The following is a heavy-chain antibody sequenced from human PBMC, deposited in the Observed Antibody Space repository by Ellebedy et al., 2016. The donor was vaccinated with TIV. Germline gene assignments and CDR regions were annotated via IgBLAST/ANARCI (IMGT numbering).Heavy chain of an antibody. Sequence: GESLKISCAASGFSFSANDMHWVRQAPGKGLEWVALVCFDGINKYYGDSVKGRFTISRDISKNILYLQMNSLRGNETAVYYCARGDRHQRLDFDALHTWGPGTLVTVSS. J-gene: IGHJ3*02. CDR1: GFSFSAND. CDR3: ARGDRHQRLDFDALHT. D-gene: IGHD1-1*01. V-gene: IGHV3-33*01. CDR2: VCFDGINK.